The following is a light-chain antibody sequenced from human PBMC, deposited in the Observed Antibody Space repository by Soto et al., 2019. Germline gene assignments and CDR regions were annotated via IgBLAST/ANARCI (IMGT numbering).Light chain of an antibody. Sequence: QSVLTQPPSASGTPGQRVTLSCSGSSSNIGSDYVYWYQQFPGTAPKLLIYRNNQRPSGVPDRFSGSKSGTSASLAISGLRSDDEADYHCAAWDDSLSGYVFGTGTKVTVL. CDR3: AAWDDSLSGYV. CDR2: RNN. V-gene: IGLV1-47*01. CDR1: SSNIGSDY. J-gene: IGLJ1*01.